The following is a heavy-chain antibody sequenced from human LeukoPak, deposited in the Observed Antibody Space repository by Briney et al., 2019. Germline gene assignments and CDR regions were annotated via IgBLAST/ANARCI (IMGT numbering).Heavy chain of an antibody. CDR2: INSDGSIT. V-gene: IGHV3-74*01. CDR1: GFTFSSYW. D-gene: IGHD4-23*01. CDR3: ARTVGSQEY. J-gene: IGHJ4*02. Sequence: GGSLRLSCAASGFTFSSYWMHWVRQAPGKGLVWVSRINSDGSITNYADSVKGRFTISRDNAKSTLYLQMNSLRAEDTAVYYCARTVGSQEYWGQGTLVTVSS.